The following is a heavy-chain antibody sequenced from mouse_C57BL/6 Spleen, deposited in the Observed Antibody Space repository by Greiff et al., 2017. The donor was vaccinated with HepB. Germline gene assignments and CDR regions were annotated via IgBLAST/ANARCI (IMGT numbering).Heavy chain of an antibody. V-gene: IGHV1-81*01. Sequence: VKLQESGAELARPGASVKLSCKASGYTFTSYGISWVKQRTGQGLEWIGEIYPRSGNTYYNEKFKGKATLTADKSSSTAYMELRSLTSEDSAVYFCARDDPVYAMDYWGQGTSVTVSS. CDR2: IYPRSGNT. CDR1: GYTFTSYG. D-gene: IGHD2-3*01. J-gene: IGHJ4*01. CDR3: ARDDPVYAMDY.